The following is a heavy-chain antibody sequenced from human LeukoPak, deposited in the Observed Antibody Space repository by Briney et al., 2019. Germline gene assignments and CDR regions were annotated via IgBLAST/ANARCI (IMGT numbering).Heavy chain of an antibody. CDR2: IAGSGRTI. D-gene: IGHD2-21*01. J-gene: IGHJ5*02. V-gene: IGHV3-11*01. CDR1: RFTFSDYY. CDR3: AKRSDCGGDCYGRDWFDP. Sequence: GGSLRLSCAASRFTFSDYYMSWIRQAPGKGLEWVSYIAGSGRTIYYADSVKGRFTISRDNAKNSLYLQMNSLRAEDTAVYYCAKRSDCGGDCYGRDWFDPWGQGTLVTVSS.